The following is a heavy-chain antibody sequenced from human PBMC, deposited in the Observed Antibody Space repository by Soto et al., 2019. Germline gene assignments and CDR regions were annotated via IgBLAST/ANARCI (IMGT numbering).Heavy chain of an antibody. J-gene: IGHJ5*02. CDR2: IIPIFGTA. V-gene: IGHV1-69*12. Sequence: QVQLVQSGAEVKKPGSSVKVSSWVRQAPGQGLEWMGEIIPIFGTANYAQKFQGRGTITADESTSTAYMELSSLRSEDTAVYYCARDRGPSSGYYPYWFDPWGQGTLVTVSS. D-gene: IGHD3-22*01. CDR3: ARDRGPSSGYYPYWFDP.